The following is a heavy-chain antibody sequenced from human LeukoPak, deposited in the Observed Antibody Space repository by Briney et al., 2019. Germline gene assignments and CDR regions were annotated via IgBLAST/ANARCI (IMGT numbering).Heavy chain of an antibody. J-gene: IGHJ1*01. CDR2: IWYDGSNK. CDR1: GFTFSSYG. CDR3: ARLGTGSCGSC. Sequence: GGSLRLSCAASGFTFSSYGMHWVRQATGKGLEWVAVIWYDGSNKYYADSVKGRFTISRDNSKNTLYLQMNSLRAEDTAVYYCARLGTGSCGSCWGQGTLVTVSS. V-gene: IGHV3-33*01. D-gene: IGHD2-15*01.